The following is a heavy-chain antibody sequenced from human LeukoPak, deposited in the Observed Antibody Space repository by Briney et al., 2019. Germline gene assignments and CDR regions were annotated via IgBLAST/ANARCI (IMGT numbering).Heavy chain of an antibody. J-gene: IGHJ4*02. CDR2: ISYDGSDK. V-gene: IGHV3-30*18. D-gene: IGHD3-22*01. Sequence: GGSLRLSCAASGFTFDDYAMHWVRQAPGKGLEWVAVISYDGSDKYYADSVKGRFTISRDNSKNTLYLQMNSLRAEDTAVYYCAKRGDSSGYPSYFDYWGQGTLVTVSS. CDR3: AKRGDSSGYPSYFDY. CDR1: GFTFDDYA.